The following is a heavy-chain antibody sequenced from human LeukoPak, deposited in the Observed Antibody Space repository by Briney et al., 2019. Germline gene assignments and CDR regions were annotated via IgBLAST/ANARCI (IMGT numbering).Heavy chain of an antibody. CDR3: TTGKIYCSTTSCSDDY. D-gene: IGHD2-2*01. Sequence: ASVKVSCKVSGDTLTALSMHWGRQAPGKGLEWMGGFHPEDGETIYAQKFQGRVTMTEDTATETAYIELSSLRSDDTAVYYCTTGKIYCSTTSCSDDYWGQGTLVTVSS. V-gene: IGHV1-24*01. J-gene: IGHJ4*02. CDR2: FHPEDGET. CDR1: GDTLTALS.